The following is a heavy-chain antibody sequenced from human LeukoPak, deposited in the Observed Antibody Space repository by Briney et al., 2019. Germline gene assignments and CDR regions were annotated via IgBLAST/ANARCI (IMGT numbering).Heavy chain of an antibody. J-gene: IGHJ5*02. Sequence: GASVKVSCKASGYTFTSYGISWVRQAPGQGLEWMGWISAYNGNTNYAQKLQGRVTMTTDTSTSTAYLELRSLRSDDTAVYYCARDTQQYYYGSGGEFDPWGQGTLVTVSS. D-gene: IGHD3-10*01. CDR2: ISAYNGNT. CDR3: ARDTQQYYYGSGGEFDP. CDR1: GYTFTSYG. V-gene: IGHV1-18*01.